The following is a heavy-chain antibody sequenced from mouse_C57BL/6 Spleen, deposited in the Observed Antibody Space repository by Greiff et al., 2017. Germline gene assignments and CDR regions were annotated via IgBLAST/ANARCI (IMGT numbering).Heavy chain of an antibody. CDR2: IYPRSGNT. V-gene: IGHV1-81*01. Sequence: VQLQQSGAELARPGASVKLSCKASGYTFTSYGISWVKQRTGQGLEWIGEIYPRSGNTYYNEKFKGKATLTADKSSSTAYMELRSLTSEDSAVYFCARRGYSNYPGYFDYGGQGTTLTVSS. D-gene: IGHD2-5*01. CDR1: GYTFTSYG. J-gene: IGHJ2*01. CDR3: ARRGYSNYPGYFDY.